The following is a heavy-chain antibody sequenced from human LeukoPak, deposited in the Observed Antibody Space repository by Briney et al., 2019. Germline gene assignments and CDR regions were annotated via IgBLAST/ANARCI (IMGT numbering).Heavy chain of an antibody. J-gene: IGHJ4*02. Sequence: GSLRLSCAASGFTFSSYSMNWVRQAPGKGLEWVSSISSSSSYIYYADSVKGRFTISRNNAKNSLYLQMNSLRAEDTAVYYCARDPPNSGSYDYWGQGTLVTVSS. D-gene: IGHD1-26*01. CDR3: ARDPPNSGSYDY. CDR1: GFTFSSYS. V-gene: IGHV3-21*01. CDR2: ISSSSSYI.